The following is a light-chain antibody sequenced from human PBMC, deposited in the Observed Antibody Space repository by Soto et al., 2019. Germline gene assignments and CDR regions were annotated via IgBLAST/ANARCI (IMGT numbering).Light chain of an antibody. CDR3: HPYNTSPRT. Sequence: DIQMTQSPSTLSADAGDRVTITCRASQSIRSSLSWYQQKPGNAPTLLIFGASSLESRVPSRFSGSGSGTEFTLTIRILQPADFATCYCHPYNTSPRTF. V-gene: IGKV1-5*01. CDR1: QSIRSS. CDR2: GAS. J-gene: IGKJ1*01.